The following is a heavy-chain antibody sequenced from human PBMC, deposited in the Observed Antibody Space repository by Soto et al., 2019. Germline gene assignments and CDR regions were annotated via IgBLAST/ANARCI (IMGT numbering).Heavy chain of an antibody. J-gene: IGHJ4*02. D-gene: IGHD3-3*01. CDR2: INHSGRT. CDR3: ARGRKYYDFWSGYSHPRYYFNY. CDR1: GGSFSGYC. Sequence: SETLSLTCAVYGGSFSGYCWSWIRQPPGKGLEWIGEINHSGRTNYNPSLKSRVTISVDTSKSQFSLKLSSVTAADTAVYYCARGRKYYDFWSGYSHPRYYFNYWGQGTLVTSPQ. V-gene: IGHV4-34*01.